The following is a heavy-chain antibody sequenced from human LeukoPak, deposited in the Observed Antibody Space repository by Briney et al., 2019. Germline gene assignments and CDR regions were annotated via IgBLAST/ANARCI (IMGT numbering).Heavy chain of an antibody. J-gene: IGHJ6*03. V-gene: IGHV1-8*02. CDR2: MNPNSGNT. CDR1: GYTFTSYD. CDR3: ARGTADRSMDV. D-gene: IGHD6-13*01. Sequence: ASVKVSCKASGYTFTSYDINWVRQATGQGLEWMGWMNPNSGNTGYAQKFQGRVTMTRDMSTSTVYMELSSLRSEDTAVYYCARGTADRSMDVWGKGTTVTVSS.